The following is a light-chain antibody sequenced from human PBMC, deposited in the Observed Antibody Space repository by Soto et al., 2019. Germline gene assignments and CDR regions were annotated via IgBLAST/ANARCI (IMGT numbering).Light chain of an antibody. Sequence: DIQMTQSPSTLSASVGDRVTITCRASQSISSWLAWYQQKPGKAPKLLIYKASSLESGVPSRFSGSGSGTEFTLTISSLQPDDFATYYCQQYTSYRETFGQGTKVEIK. CDR3: QQYTSYRET. J-gene: IGKJ1*01. V-gene: IGKV1-5*03. CDR1: QSISSW. CDR2: KAS.